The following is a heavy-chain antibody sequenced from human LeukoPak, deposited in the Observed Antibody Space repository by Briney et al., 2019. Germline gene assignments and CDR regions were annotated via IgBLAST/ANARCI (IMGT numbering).Heavy chain of an antibody. CDR3: AKDISFGGNPAFEH. CDR2: ISDTGNT. Sequence: GGSLRLSCAASGFTLSSYAMSWVRQALGKGVEWVSAISDTGNTYHADSVKGRFTVSRDNARNSVYLQMSSLGPEDTAVYYCAKDISFGGNPAFEHWGQGIPVTVSS. D-gene: IGHD3-16*01. J-gene: IGHJ4*02. V-gene: IGHV3-23*01. CDR1: GFTLSSYA.